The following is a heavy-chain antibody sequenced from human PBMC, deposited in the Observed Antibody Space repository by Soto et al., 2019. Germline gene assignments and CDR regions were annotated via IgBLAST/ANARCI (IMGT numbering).Heavy chain of an antibody. J-gene: IGHJ6*02. CDR2: IKSGSNII. CDR3: ARDGGFGGSMDV. D-gene: IGHD3-10*01. CDR1: GFTFSSYN. V-gene: IGHV3-48*02. Sequence: GGSLRLSCAASGFTFSSYNMDWVRQAPGKGLEWVSYIKSGSNIIYYADSVKGRFTISRDNAKSSLYLQMNSLRDEDTAVYYCARDGGFGGSMDVWGQGTTVTVSS.